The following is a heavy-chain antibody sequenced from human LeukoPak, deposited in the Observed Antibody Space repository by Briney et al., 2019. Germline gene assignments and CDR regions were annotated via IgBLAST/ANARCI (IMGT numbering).Heavy chain of an antibody. CDR2: ISSGGDIM. J-gene: IGHJ6*03. D-gene: IGHD3-3*01. V-gene: IGHV3-11*01. CDR1: GLRFSDYY. Sequence: GGSLRLSCAASGLRFSDYYVSWIRQAPGKGLQWVSYISSGGDIMHYADSVKGRFTISRDNAKNSLYLQMNSLRAEDTAVYYCARVRQNVLRTSPIYYYYYYMDVWGKGTTVTISS. CDR3: ARVRQNVLRTSPIYYYYYYMDV.